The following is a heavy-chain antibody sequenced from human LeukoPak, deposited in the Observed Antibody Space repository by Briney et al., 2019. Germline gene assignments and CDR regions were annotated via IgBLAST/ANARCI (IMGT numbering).Heavy chain of an antibody. J-gene: IGHJ6*02. Sequence: PSETLSLTCDVFGGSFTGYFWTWIRQSPGKGLEWIGEINDYSGNTNYNPSLNCRVSISLEKSKNQFSLELRSVTAADTAVYYCARGRIAKIVVVHSFQYGMDVWGQGTTVTVSS. V-gene: IGHV4-34*01. CDR2: INDYSGNT. D-gene: IGHD3-22*01. CDR3: ARGRIAKIVVVHSFQYGMDV. CDR1: GGSFTGYF.